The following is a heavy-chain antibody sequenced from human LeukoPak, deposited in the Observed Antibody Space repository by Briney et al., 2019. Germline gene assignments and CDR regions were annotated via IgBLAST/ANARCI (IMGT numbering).Heavy chain of an antibody. CDR3: ARAPNSGDAFDI. Sequence: SETLSLTCIISGYTISSGYQWGWIRQPPGKGLEWIGNIYYSGSTYYNPSLKGRLTMSVDRSNNLFSLNLNSVTAADTAVYYCARAPNSGDAFDIWGQGTMVTVSS. J-gene: IGHJ3*02. D-gene: IGHD5-12*01. CDR2: IYYSGST. CDR1: GYTISSGYQ. V-gene: IGHV4-38-2*02.